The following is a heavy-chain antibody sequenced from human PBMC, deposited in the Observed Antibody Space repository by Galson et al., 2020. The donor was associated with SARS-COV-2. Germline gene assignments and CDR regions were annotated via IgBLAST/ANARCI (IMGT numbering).Heavy chain of an antibody. J-gene: IGHJ4*02. V-gene: IGHV4-34*01. D-gene: IGHD2-8*01. Sequence: SETLSLTCAVYGGSLSGDFWSWIRQPPGKGLEWLGENTPSGTTNYNPSLRGRVIISLDTSKNHFSLSLSSVTAADTAIYYCARHGVLEQWDFNYWGQGTLVTVSS. CDR1: GGSLSGDF. CDR3: ARHGVLEQWDFNY. CDR2: NTPSGTT.